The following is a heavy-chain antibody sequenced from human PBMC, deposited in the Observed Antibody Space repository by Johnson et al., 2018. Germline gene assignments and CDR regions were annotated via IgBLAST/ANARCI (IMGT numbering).Heavy chain of an antibody. Sequence: QVQLQESGPGLVKPSETLSLTCSISGGSISSSTYSWGWIRQPPGKGLEWIGSIYYRGSTYYNPSLKSRVTMSLDTSKNQFSLKLSSVTAADTAVYYCASIHGWALDVWGKGTTVTVSS. J-gene: IGHJ6*04. D-gene: IGHD3-10*01. CDR1: GGSISSSTYS. CDR3: ASIHGWALDV. CDR2: IYYRGST. V-gene: IGHV4-39*07.